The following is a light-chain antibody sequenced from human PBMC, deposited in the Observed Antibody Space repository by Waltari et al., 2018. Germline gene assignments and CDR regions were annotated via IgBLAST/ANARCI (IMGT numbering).Light chain of an antibody. CDR1: SRDIGGFNY. J-gene: IGLJ2*01. Sequence: QSALTQPASVSGSPGQSITISCTGTSRDIGGFNYVSWYQQHPGTAPKLMIYDGSNRPAGVSTRCSGSKSGNTASLTISGLQAEDEADYYCSSYRSSFTYVVFGGGTKLTVL. CDR2: DGS. V-gene: IGLV2-14*03. CDR3: SSYRSSFTYVV.